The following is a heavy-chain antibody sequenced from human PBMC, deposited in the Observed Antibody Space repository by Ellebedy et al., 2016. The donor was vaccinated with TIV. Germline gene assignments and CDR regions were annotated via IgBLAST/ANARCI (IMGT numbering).Heavy chain of an antibody. CDR1: GFTFSNYW. Sequence: GGSLRLSCVAYGFTFSNYWTHWVRQAPGKGLVWVSRTNPDGTYTHYADSVTGRFTMSRDNAKNTLYLQMNSLRAEDTAVYYCARGSNYGMDVWGQGTTVTVSS. CDR3: ARGSNYGMDV. J-gene: IGHJ6*02. V-gene: IGHV3-74*01. D-gene: IGHD5/OR15-5a*01. CDR2: TNPDGTYT.